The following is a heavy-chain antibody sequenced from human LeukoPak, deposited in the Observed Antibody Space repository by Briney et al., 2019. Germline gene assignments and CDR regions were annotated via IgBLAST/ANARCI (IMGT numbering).Heavy chain of an antibody. J-gene: IGHJ4*02. V-gene: IGHV3-23*01. D-gene: IGHD3-9*01. CDR2: ISGSGGST. Sequence: GGSLRLSCAASGFTFSSYAMSWVRQAPGKGLEWVSAISGSGGSTYYADSVKGRFTISGDNSKNTLYLQMNSLRAEDTAVFYCAKGVDVLTGYYFDYWGQGTLVTVSS. CDR1: GFTFSSYA. CDR3: AKGVDVLTGYYFDY.